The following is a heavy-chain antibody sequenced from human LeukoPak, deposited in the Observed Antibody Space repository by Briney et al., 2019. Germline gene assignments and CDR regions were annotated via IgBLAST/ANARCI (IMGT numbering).Heavy chain of an antibody. V-gene: IGHV3-7*01. J-gene: IGHJ1*01. Sequence: GGSLRLSCAASGFTFSSYWMSWVRQVPGKGLEWVANINQDGTERYYVDSVKGRFTISRDNAKDSLYLQMNSVRGEDTAVYYCASDLRVASVPEYFYHWGQGSLVTVSA. D-gene: IGHD2-21*01. CDR1: GFTFSSYW. CDR3: ASDLRVASVPEYFYH. CDR2: INQDGTER.